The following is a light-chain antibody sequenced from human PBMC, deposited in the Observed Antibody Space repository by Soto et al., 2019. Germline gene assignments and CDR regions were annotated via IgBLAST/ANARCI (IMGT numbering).Light chain of an antibody. J-gene: IGKJ1*01. V-gene: IGKV1-39*01. CDR1: QSISSY. CDR3: QQRYSTPRT. Sequence: DIQMTQSPSSLSASVGDRVTITCRASQSISSYLNWYQQKPGKAPKLLIYAASSLQSGVPSRFSGSGSGTDFTLTISSLQPDVFSTYYCQQRYSTPRTFGHGTKVDIK. CDR2: AAS.